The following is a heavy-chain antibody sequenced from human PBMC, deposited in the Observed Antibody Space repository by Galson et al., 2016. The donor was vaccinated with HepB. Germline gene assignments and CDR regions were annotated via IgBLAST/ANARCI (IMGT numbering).Heavy chain of an antibody. D-gene: IGHD3-10*01. CDR3: ASGTWDSGLKW. CDR2: TNYRSKWYN. V-gene: IGHV6-1*01. J-gene: IGHJ1*01. CDR1: GDSVSSNSVA. Sequence: CAISGDSVSSNSVAWNWIRQSPSRGLEWLGRTNYRSKWYNDYAVSVKSRVNINPDTSKNQFSLQLNSVLPEDTAMYYCASGTWDSGLKWWGQGTPATVSS.